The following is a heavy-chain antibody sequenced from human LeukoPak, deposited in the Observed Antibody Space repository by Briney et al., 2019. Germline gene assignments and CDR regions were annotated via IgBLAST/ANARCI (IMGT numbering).Heavy chain of an antibody. J-gene: IGHJ4*02. CDR3: ARGAEFDY. CDR1: GYTFMGYY. CDR2: INPNSGGT. Sequence: ASVKVSCKASGYTFMGYYIHWVRQAPGQGLEWMGWINPNSGGTNYPQKFQGRVTMTRDASISTAYMELSRLTSDDTAVYYCARGAEFDYWGQGTLVTVSS. V-gene: IGHV1-2*02.